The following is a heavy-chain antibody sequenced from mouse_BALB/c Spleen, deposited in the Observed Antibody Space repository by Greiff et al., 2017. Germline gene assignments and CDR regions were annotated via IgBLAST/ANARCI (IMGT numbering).Heavy chain of an antibody. CDR1: GFNIKDYY. Sequence: VQLQQSGAELVRPGALVKLSCKASGFNIKDYYMHWVKQRPEQGLEWIGWIDPENGNTIYDPKFQGKASITADTSSNTAYLQLSSLTSEDTAVYYCAVTGTGAWFAYWGQGTTLTVSS. J-gene: IGHJ2*01. CDR3: AVTGTGAWFAY. D-gene: IGHD4-1*01. V-gene: IGHV14-1*02. CDR2: IDPENGNT.